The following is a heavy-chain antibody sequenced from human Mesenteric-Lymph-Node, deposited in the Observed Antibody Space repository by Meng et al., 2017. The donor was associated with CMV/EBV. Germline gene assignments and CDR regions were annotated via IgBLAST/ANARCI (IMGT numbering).Heavy chain of an antibody. CDR1: GGSFSGYY. CDR3: ASRNYYASGSPDY. V-gene: IGHV4-34*01. J-gene: IGHJ4*02. D-gene: IGHD3-10*01. Sequence: CAVYGGSFSGYYWSWIRQPPGKGLEWIGEINHSGSTNYNPSLKSRVTISVDTSKNQVSLNLSSVTAADTAVYYCASRNYYASGSPDYWGQGTLVTVSS. CDR2: INHSGST.